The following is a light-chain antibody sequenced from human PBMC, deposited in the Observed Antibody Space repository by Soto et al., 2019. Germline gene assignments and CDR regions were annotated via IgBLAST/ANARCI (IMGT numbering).Light chain of an antibody. CDR2: DVS. J-gene: IGLJ2*01. CDR3: SSYTSSSTLGV. CDR1: SSDVGGYNY. V-gene: IGLV2-14*01. Sequence: QPVLTQPASVSGSPGQSITISCTGTSSDVGGYNYVSWYQQHPGKAPKLMIYDVSNRPSGVSNRFSGSKSGNTASLTISALQAEDEADYYCSSYTSSSTLGVFGGGTKLTVL.